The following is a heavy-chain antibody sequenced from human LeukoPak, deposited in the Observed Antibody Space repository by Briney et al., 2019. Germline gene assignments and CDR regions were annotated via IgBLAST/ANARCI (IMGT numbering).Heavy chain of an antibody. Sequence: SETLSLTCTVSGGSISSSSYYWGWIRQPPGKGLEWIGSIYYSGGTYYNPSLKSRVTISVDTSKNQFSLKLSSVTAADTAVYYCARAIRDGYNFAWFDPWGQGTLVTVSS. J-gene: IGHJ5*02. CDR3: ARAIRDGYNFAWFDP. V-gene: IGHV4-39*07. CDR2: IYYSGGT. CDR1: GGSISSSSYY. D-gene: IGHD5-24*01.